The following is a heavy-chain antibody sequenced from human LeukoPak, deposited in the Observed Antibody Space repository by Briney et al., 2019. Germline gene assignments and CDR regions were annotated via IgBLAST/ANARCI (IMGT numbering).Heavy chain of an antibody. CDR2: ISSGGST. CDR1: GLTLDDYA. Sequence: GGSLRLSCAASGLTLDDYAMHWVRQAPGKGLEWVSLISSGGSTYYADSVKGRFTISRDNSKNTLYLQMNSLRAEDRAVYYCARVIRQQPGWFDPWGQGTLVTVSS. J-gene: IGHJ5*02. D-gene: IGHD6-13*01. CDR3: ARVIRQQPGWFDP. V-gene: IGHV3-53*01.